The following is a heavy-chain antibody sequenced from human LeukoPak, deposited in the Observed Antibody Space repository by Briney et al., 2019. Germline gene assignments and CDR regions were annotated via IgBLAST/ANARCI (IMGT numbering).Heavy chain of an antibody. CDR2: ISAYNGNT. Sequence: ASVKVSCKASGYTFTSYGISWVRQAPGQGLEWMGWISAYNGNTNYAQKLQGRVTMTTDTSTSTAYMELRSLRSDDTAVYYCARDGTLDHVMIVEPHDFDYWGQGTLVTVSS. CDR3: ARDGTLDHVMIVEPHDFDY. V-gene: IGHV1-18*01. CDR1: GYTFTSYG. D-gene: IGHD3-22*01. J-gene: IGHJ4*02.